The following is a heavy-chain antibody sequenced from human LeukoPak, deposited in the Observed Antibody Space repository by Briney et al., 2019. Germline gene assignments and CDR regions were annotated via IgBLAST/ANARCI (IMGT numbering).Heavy chain of an antibody. CDR2: IFPSGGEI. D-gene: IGHD2-8*02. CDR1: GFTFNTYA. Sequence: GGSLRLSCAASGFTFNTYAMSWVRQPPGKGLEWVSSIFPSGGEIHYADSVRGRFTISRDNSKSTLSLQMNSLRAEDTAIYYCATYRQVLLPFESWGQGALVTVSS. CDR3: ATYRQVLLPFES. J-gene: IGHJ4*02. V-gene: IGHV3-23*01.